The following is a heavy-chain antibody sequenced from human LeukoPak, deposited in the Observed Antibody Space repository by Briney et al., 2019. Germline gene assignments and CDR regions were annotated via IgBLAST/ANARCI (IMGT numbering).Heavy chain of an antibody. D-gene: IGHD4-23*01. CDR1: GGSINNYY. Sequence: SETLSLTCIVSGGSINNYYWSWIRQSPGEGLEWIGFIYYSGSTYYNPSLKSRVTISVDTSKSQFSLKLSSVTAADTGVYYCARGNGGNSNPFDIWGQGTMVTVSS. V-gene: IGHV4-59*01. CDR3: ARGNGGNSNPFDI. CDR2: IYYSGST. J-gene: IGHJ3*02.